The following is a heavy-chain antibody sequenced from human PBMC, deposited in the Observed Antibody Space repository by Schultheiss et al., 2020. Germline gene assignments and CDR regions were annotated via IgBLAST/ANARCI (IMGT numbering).Heavy chain of an antibody. V-gene: IGHV4-59*12. CDR2: IYHSGST. CDR1: GGSISSYY. J-gene: IGHJ3*02. CDR3: ARAWKEAVDAFDI. Sequence: SETLSLTCTVSGGSISSYYWSWIRQPPGKGLEWIGEIYHSGSTNYNPSLKSRVTISVDRSKNQFSLKLSSVTAADTAVYYCARAWKEAVDAFDIWGQGTMVTVSS. D-gene: IGHD1-1*01.